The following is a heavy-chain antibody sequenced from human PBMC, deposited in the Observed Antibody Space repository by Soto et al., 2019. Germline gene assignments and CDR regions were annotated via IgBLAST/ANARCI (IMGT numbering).Heavy chain of an antibody. J-gene: IGHJ4*02. D-gene: IGHD6-6*01. V-gene: IGHV3-23*01. CDR2: ISGSGDST. Sequence: EVQLLESGGGLLQPGGSLRLSCAASGFTFSNYAMNWVRQAPGKGLEWVSTISGSGDSTYYADSVKGRFTISRDNSKNTLYLQMNSLRAEDTAVYFCANPIPNSSPRLFDYWGQGTLVTVSS. CDR1: GFTFSNYA. CDR3: ANPIPNSSPRLFDY.